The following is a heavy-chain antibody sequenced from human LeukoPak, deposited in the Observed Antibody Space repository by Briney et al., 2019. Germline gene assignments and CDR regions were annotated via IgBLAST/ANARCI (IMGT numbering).Heavy chain of an antibody. CDR2: IRYDGSNK. J-gene: IGHJ6*02. V-gene: IGHV3-30*02. Sequence: GGSLRFSSAASGFTFSSYGMHWVRQAPGKGLEWVAFIRYDGSNKYYADSVKGRFTISRDNSKNTLYVQMNSLRAEDTAVYYCARGIGAYHNYFYVMDVWGQGTTVTVSS. D-gene: IGHD2-15*01. CDR1: GFTFSSYG. CDR3: ARGIGAYHNYFYVMDV.